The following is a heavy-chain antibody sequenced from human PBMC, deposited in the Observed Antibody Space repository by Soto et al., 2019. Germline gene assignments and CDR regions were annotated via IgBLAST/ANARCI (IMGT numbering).Heavy chain of an antibody. D-gene: IGHD3-22*01. V-gene: IGHV3-23*01. J-gene: IGHJ4*02. CDR3: AKAPTTLYYYDSSGRFVYFDY. CDR1: GFTFSSYA. Sequence: PGGSLRLSCAASGFTFSSYAMSWVRQAPGKGLEWVSAISGSGGSTYYADSVKGRFTISRDNSKNTLYLQMNSLRAEDTAVYYCAKAPTTLYYYDSSGRFVYFDYWGQGTLVTVSS. CDR2: ISGSGGST.